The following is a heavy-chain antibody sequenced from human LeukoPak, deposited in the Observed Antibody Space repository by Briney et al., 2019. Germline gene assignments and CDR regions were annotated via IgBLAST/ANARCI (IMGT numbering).Heavy chain of an antibody. CDR1: GGSISSYY. Sequence: SETLSLTCTVSGGSISSYYWSWIRQPAGKGLEWIGRIYTSGGTNYNPPLKSRVTMSVDTSKNQFSLKLSSVTAADTAVYYCAREYYYDSSGYPLDYWGQGTLVTVSS. CDR2: IYTSGGT. CDR3: AREYYYDSSGYPLDY. J-gene: IGHJ4*02. D-gene: IGHD3-22*01. V-gene: IGHV4-4*07.